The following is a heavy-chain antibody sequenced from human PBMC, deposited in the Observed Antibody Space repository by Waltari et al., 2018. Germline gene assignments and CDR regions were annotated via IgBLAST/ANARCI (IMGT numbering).Heavy chain of an antibody. V-gene: IGHV3-74*01. CDR2: INSDGSGT. CDR1: GFTFTTYW. Sequence: EVELVESGGGLVQPGGSLRLSCAASGFTFTTYWMHWVRQAPGKGLVWVSRINSDGSGTSYADSVQGRYTISRDNAKSSVYLHMSSLRVEDTAVYYCVTYPLIGEHYYMDVWGKGTTVTVSS. D-gene: IGHD3-16*01. CDR3: VTYPLIGEHYYMDV. J-gene: IGHJ6*03.